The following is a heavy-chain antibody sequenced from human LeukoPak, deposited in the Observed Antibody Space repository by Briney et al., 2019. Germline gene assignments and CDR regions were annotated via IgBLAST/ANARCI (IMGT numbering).Heavy chain of an antibody. CDR2: INQDGSEK. V-gene: IGHV3-7*01. Sequence: PGGSLRLSCAASGFTFSTYWMSWVRQAADKGLEWVGNINQDGSEKYYVDSVKGRFTISRDSAKTSSYLQMNSLRAEDTAVYYCARDSGWYREGVTAYWGQGTLVTVSS. J-gene: IGHJ4*02. D-gene: IGHD6-19*01. CDR3: ARDSGWYREGVTAY. CDR1: GFTFSTYW.